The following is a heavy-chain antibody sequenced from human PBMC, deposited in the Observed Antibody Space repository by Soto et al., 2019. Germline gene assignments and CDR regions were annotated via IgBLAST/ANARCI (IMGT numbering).Heavy chain of an antibody. CDR1: GGTFSSYA. CDR3: ARLWELDYYYYGMDV. CDR2: IIPIFGTA. D-gene: IGHD1-26*01. V-gene: IGHV1-69*13. J-gene: IGHJ6*02. Sequence: ASVKVSCKASGGTFSSYAISWVRQAPGQGLEWMGGIIPIFGTANYAQKFQGRVTITADESTSTAYMELSSLRSEDTAVYYCARLWELDYYYYGMDVRGQGTTVTVSS.